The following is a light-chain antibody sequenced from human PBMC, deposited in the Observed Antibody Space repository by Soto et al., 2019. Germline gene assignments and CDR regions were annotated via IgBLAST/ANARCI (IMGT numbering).Light chain of an antibody. J-gene: IGLJ1*01. CDR2: DVS. CDR3: SSYAGTHIV. Sequence: QSALTQPPSASGSPGQSVTISCTGTSSDVGVYNSVSWYQQHPAQAPKLMIYDVSKRPSGVPDRFSGSKSGNTASLTVSGLQDEDEADYYCSSYAGTHIVFGTGTKLTVL. V-gene: IGLV2-8*01. CDR1: SSDVGVYNS.